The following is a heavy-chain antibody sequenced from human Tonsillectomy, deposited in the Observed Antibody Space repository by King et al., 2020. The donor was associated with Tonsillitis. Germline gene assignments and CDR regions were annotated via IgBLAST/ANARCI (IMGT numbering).Heavy chain of an antibody. D-gene: IGHD3-22*01. CDR3: AKDYYYDSSGYGY. V-gene: IGHV3-30*18. Sequence: VQLVESGGGVVQPGRSLRLSCAASGFSFSRYGMYWVRQAPGKGLEWVALISYDGSKKNYADSVKGRFTVPRDNSKNTLYLQMSSLRAEDTAVYYCAKDYYYDSSGYGYWGQGTLVTVSS. CDR1: GFSFSRYG. J-gene: IGHJ4*02. CDR2: ISYDGSKK.